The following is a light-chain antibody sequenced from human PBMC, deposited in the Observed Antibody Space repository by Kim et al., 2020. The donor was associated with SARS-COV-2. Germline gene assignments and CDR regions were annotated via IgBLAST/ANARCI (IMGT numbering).Light chain of an antibody. CDR3: QVWDSSSGRVV. J-gene: IGLJ2*01. V-gene: IGLV3-21*04. CDR2: YDS. Sequence: SYELTQPPSVSVAPGKTARITCGGNNIGSKSVHWYQQKPGQAPVLVIYYDSDRPSGIPERFSGSNSGNTATLTISRVEAGDEADYYCQVWDSSSGRVVFG. CDR1: NIGSKS.